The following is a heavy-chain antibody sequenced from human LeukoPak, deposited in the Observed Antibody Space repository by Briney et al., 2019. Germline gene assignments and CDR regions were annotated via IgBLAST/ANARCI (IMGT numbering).Heavy chain of an antibody. J-gene: IGHJ4*02. V-gene: IGHV3-21*01. CDR3: AKTSSSWNYFDY. CDR1: GFTFSSYS. Sequence: PGGSLRLSCAASGFTFSSYSMNWVRQAPGKGLEWVSSISSSGSYIYYADSVKGRFTISRDNAKNSLYLQMNSLRAEDTAVYYCAKTSSSWNYFDYWGQGTLVTVSS. CDR2: ISSSGSYI. D-gene: IGHD6-13*01.